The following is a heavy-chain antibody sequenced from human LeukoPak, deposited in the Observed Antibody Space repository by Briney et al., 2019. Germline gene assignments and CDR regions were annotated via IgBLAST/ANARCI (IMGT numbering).Heavy chain of an antibody. CDR2: IYHSGST. Sequence: PSETLSLTCAVSGHSISSGYYWGWIRQPPGKGLEWIGSIYHSGSTYYNPSLKSRVTISVDTSKNQFSLKLSSVTAADTAVYYCARERYYYDSSGYPYWGQGTLVTVSS. J-gene: IGHJ4*02. CDR1: GHSISSGYY. CDR3: ARERYYYDSSGYPY. V-gene: IGHV4-38-2*02. D-gene: IGHD3-22*01.